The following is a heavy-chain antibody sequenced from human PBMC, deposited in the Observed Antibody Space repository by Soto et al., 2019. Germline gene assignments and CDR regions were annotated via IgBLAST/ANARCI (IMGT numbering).Heavy chain of an antibody. CDR2: MNPNSGNT. Sequence: ASVKLSCTASGYTFTSYDINWVRQATGQGLEWMGWMNPNSGNTGYAQKFQGRVTMTRNTSISTAYMELSSLRSEDTAVYYCARGGIDGGYDWFDPWGQGTLVTVSS. D-gene: IGHD5-12*01. J-gene: IGHJ5*02. CDR3: ARGGIDGGYDWFDP. V-gene: IGHV1-8*01. CDR1: GYTFTSYD.